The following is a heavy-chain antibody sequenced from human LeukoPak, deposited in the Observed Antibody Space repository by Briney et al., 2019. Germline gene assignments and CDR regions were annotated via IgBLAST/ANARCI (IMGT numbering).Heavy chain of an antibody. J-gene: IGHJ3*02. CDR2: IYHSGST. CDR1: GGSISSGGYS. Sequence: SETLSLTCAVSGGSISSGGYSWSWIRQPPGKGLEWIGYIYHSGSTYYNPSLKSRVTISVDRSKNQFSLKLSSVTAADTAVYYCARGAGDPEVSDAFGIWGQGTMVTVSS. CDR3: ARGAGDPEVSDAFGI. V-gene: IGHV4-30-2*01. D-gene: IGHD1-14*01.